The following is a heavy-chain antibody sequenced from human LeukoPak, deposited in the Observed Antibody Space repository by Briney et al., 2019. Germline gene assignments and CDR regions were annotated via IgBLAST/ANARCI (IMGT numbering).Heavy chain of an antibody. CDR2: IYHSGST. Sequence: SQTLSLTCAVSGGSISSGGYSWSWIRQPPGKGLEWIGYIYHSGSTYYNPSLKSRVTISADRSKNQFSLKLSSVTAADTAVYYCARSSYYYGMDVWGQGTTVTVSS. CDR1: GGSISSGGYS. J-gene: IGHJ6*02. CDR3: ARSSYYYGMDV. V-gene: IGHV4-30-2*01.